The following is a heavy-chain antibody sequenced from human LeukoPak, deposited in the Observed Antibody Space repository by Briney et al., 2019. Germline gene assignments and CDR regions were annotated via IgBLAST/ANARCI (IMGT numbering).Heavy chain of an antibody. J-gene: IGHJ3*02. CDR3: ARDCSGDNCYSRSDAFDI. Sequence: GGSLRLSCGASGFTFSSYAMHWVRQAPGKGLEYVSAISSYGGRTYYANSVKRRYTISRDNSKNTLYLQISCLRAEDTAVYYCARDCSGDNCYSRSDAFDIWGQGTMVTVSS. V-gene: IGHV3-64*01. D-gene: IGHD2-15*01. CDR1: GFTFSSYA. CDR2: ISSYGGRT.